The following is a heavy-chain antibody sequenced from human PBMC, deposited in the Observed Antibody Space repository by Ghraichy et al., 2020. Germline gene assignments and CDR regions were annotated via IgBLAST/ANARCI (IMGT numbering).Heavy chain of an antibody. D-gene: IGHD6-19*01. J-gene: IGHJ4*02. CDR2: ITAHNGDT. Sequence: ASVKVSCKASGYTFTTYGITWVRQAPGQGLEWLGWITAHNGDTIYGQKFQGRVTLTTDASTNTAYMDLRSLTSDDTAIYYCARGKLDTSGQREECWGQGTLVTVSS. CDR3: ARGKLDTSGQREEC. CDR1: GYTFTTYG. V-gene: IGHV1-18*01.